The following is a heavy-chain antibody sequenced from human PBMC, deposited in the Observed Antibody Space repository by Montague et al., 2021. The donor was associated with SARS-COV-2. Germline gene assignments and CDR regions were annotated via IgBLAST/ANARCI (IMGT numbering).Heavy chain of an antibody. CDR3: ARGCLSYFGAGSHCYGMDV. D-gene: IGHD3-10*01. J-gene: IGHJ6*02. CDR1: GTSITSYY. CDR2: NSDSGST. V-gene: IGHV4-59*01. Sequence: SETLSLTCSVSGTSITSYYWNWLRQPPGKGLEWIGYNSDSGSTXXRPSXXXRATMSVDTSKNQMSLKLTSVTAADTAVYYCARGCLSYFGAGSHCYGMDVWGQGTTVTVSS.